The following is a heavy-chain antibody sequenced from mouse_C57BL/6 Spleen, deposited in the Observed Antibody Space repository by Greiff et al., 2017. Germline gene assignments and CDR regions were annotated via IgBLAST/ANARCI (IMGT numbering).Heavy chain of an antibody. Sequence: QVQLQQPGAELVQPGASVKLSCKASGYTFTSYWMHWVQQRPGQGLEWIGMIHPNSGSTNYNETFKSKATLTVDNSSSTAYMQLSSLTSEDSAVYYCASGYYGSSHPFAYWGQGTLVTVSA. V-gene: IGHV1-64*01. CDR1: GYTFTSYW. J-gene: IGHJ3*01. CDR2: IHPNSGST. D-gene: IGHD1-1*01. CDR3: ASGYYGSSHPFAY.